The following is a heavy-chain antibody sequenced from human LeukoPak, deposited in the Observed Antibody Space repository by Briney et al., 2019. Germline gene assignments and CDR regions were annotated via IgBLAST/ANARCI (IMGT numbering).Heavy chain of an antibody. CDR2: ISGSGGST. J-gene: IGHJ4*02. D-gene: IGHD1-14*01. CDR1: GFTFSSYA. Sequence: GGSLRLSCAASGFTFSSYAMSWLRQAPGKGLEWVSAISGSGGSTYYADSVKGRFTISRDNSKNTLYLEMNSLSPDDTAVYYCARGVEPLAANTLAYWGQGTLVTVSS. V-gene: IGHV3-23*01. CDR3: ARGVEPLAANTLAY.